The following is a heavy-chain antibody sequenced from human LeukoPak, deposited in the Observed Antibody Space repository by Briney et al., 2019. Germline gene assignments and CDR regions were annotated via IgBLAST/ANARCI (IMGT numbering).Heavy chain of an antibody. CDR3: ARREGSGLYYFDY. Sequence: SETLSLTYTVSGGSISSNSYYWGWIRQPPGKGLEWIGSIFYSGTTYHNPSLKSRVTISVDTSKNRFSLKLTSVTAADTAVYYCARREGSGLYYFDYWGQGTLVTVSS. V-gene: IGHV4-39*01. CDR1: GGSISSNSYY. CDR2: IFYSGTT. D-gene: IGHD6-19*01. J-gene: IGHJ4*02.